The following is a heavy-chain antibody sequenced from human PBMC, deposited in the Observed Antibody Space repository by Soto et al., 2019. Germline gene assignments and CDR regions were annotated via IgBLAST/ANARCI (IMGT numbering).Heavy chain of an antibody. CDR2: IYTSGST. CDR1: GGSISSYY. V-gene: IGHV4-4*07. D-gene: IGHD3-16*02. J-gene: IGHJ3*02. Sequence: SETLSLTCTVSGGSISSYYWSWIRQPAGKGLEWIGRIYTSGSTNYNPSLKSRVTMSVDTSKNQFSLKLSSVTAADTAVYYWARAIRDYDYVWGSYRWDDAFDIWGQGTMVTVSS. CDR3: ARAIRDYDYVWGSYRWDDAFDI.